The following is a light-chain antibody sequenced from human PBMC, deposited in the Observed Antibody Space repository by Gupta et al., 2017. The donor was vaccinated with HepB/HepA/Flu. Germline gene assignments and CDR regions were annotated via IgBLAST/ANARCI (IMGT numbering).Light chain of an antibody. CDR1: KLGDKY. CDR2: QDS. Sequence: SYELTQPHSVSVSPGQTASNTCSGDKLGDKYACWYQQKPGQSPVLVIYQDSKRPSGIPERFSGSNSGNTATLTISGTQAMDEADYYCQAWDSSTVVFGGGTKLTV. V-gene: IGLV3-1*01. CDR3: QAWDSSTVV. J-gene: IGLJ2*01.